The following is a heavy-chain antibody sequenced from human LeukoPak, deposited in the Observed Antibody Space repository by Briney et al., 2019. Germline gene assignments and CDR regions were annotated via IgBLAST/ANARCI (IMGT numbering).Heavy chain of an antibody. Sequence: PGRSLRLSCEASGFTFDDYAMHWVRQAPGKGLEWVSRISWNSGSIGYADSVKGRFTISRDNAKNSLYLQMNSLRAEDTAVYYCAREGRGKGLRFYYYYYMDVWGKGTTVTVSS. CDR3: AREGRGKGLRFYYYYYMDV. D-gene: IGHD4-23*01. J-gene: IGHJ6*03. CDR1: GFTFDDYA. CDR2: ISWNSGSI. V-gene: IGHV3-9*01.